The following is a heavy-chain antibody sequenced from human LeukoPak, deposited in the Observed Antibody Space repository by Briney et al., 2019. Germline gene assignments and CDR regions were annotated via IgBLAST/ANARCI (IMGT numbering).Heavy chain of an antibody. D-gene: IGHD2-21*02. CDR3: ARDPDMTD. V-gene: IGHV3-30-3*01. CDR2: VSFDGSNN. J-gene: IGHJ4*02. Sequence: GESLRLSCAASGFVFNVYAMHWVRQAPGKGLEWVAVVSFDGSNNYYADFVRGRFTISRDNSKNTLYLQMNSLRVDDTAVYYCARDPDMTDWGQGTLVTVSS. CDR1: GFVFNVYA.